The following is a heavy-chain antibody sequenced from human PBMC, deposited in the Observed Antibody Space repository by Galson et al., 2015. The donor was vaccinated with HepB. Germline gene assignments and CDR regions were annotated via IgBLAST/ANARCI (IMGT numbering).Heavy chain of an antibody. CDR3: ATSYYDSSGYYFDY. CDR2: ISWDGGST. CDR1: GFTFDDYA. V-gene: IGHV3-43D*03. J-gene: IGHJ4*02. D-gene: IGHD3-22*01. Sequence: SLRLSCAASGFTFDDYAMHWVRQAPGKGLEWVSLISWDGGSTYYADSVKGRFTISRDNSKNSLYLQMNSLRAEDTALYYCATSYYDSSGYYFDYWGQGTLVTVSS.